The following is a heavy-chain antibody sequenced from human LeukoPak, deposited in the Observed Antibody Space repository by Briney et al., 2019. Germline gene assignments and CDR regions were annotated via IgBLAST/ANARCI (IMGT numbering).Heavy chain of an antibody. V-gene: IGHV3-23*01. CDR3: AKGGVVPAAPSNWFDP. CDR1: GFTFSSYA. CDR2: ISGSGGST. Sequence: GGSLRLSCAASGFTFSSYAMSWVRQAPGKGLEWVSAISGSGGSTYYADSVKGRFTISRDNSKNTLYLQMNSLRAEDTAVYYCAKGGVVPAAPSNWFDPWGQGTTVTVSS. J-gene: IGHJ5*01. D-gene: IGHD2-2*01.